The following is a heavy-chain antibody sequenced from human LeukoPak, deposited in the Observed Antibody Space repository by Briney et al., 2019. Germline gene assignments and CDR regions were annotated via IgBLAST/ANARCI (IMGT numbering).Heavy chain of an antibody. CDR1: GYTFTDYG. CDR2: ISTYNGNT. D-gene: IGHD6-19*01. CDR3: ARVLGRQIAVAGDDY. J-gene: IGHJ4*02. V-gene: IGHV1-18*01. Sequence: ASVKVSCKASGYTFTDYGVHWVRQAPGQGLEWMGWISTYNGNTHYVQNLQDRVAMTTDASTSTAFMELRSLRSDDTVVYYCARVLGRQIAVAGDDYWGQGTLVTVSS.